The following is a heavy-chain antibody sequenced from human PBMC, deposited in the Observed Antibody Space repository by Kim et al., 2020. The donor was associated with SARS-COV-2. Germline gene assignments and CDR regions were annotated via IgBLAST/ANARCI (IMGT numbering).Heavy chain of an antibody. CDR3: ARQYADYGGNSARYYYYGMDV. CDR1: GYSFTSYW. Sequence: GESLKISCKGSGYSFTSYWIGWVRQMPGKGLEWMGIIYPGDSDTRYSPSFQGQVTISADKSISTAYLQWSSLKASDTAMYYCARQYADYGGNSARYYYYGMDVWGQGTTVTVSS. CDR2: IYPGDSDT. J-gene: IGHJ6*02. D-gene: IGHD4-17*01. V-gene: IGHV5-51*01.